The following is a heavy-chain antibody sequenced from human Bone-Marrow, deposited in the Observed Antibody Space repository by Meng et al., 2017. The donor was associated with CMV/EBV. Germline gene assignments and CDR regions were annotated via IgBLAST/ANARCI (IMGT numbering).Heavy chain of an antibody. Sequence: SEPLSLTCAVYGGSFSGYYWSWIRQPPGKGLEWIGEINHSGSTNYNPSLKSRVTISVDTSKNQFSLKLSSVTAADTAVYYCARAHKDYGSGSYYKAYYYYYGMDVWGQGTTVTVSS. V-gene: IGHV4-34*01. D-gene: IGHD3-10*01. CDR1: GGSFSGYY. CDR3: ARAHKDYGSGSYYKAYYYYYGMDV. CDR2: INHSGST. J-gene: IGHJ6*02.